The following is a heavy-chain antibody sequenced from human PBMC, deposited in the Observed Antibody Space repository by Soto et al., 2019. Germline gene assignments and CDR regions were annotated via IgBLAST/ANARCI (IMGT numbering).Heavy chain of an antibody. Sequence: ASVKVSCKXSGYTFTRYTMNWVRQAPGQRLEWMGWINPDNGNTKSSQKFQDRVIITRDTSASTAYMGLSSLRSEDTAVYYCARGIATGQLDPWGQGTLVTVSS. V-gene: IGHV1-3*01. D-gene: IGHD2-15*01. CDR2: INPDNGNT. CDR1: GYTFTRYT. CDR3: ARGIATGQLDP. J-gene: IGHJ5*02.